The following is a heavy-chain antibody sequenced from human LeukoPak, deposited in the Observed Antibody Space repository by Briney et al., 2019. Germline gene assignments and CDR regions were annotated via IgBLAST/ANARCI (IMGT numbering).Heavy chain of an antibody. J-gene: IGHJ3*02. Sequence: GGSLRLSCAASGFTFSSYGMHWARQAPGKGLEWVAFIRYDGSNKYYADSVKGRFTISRDNSKNTLYLQMNSLRAEDTAVYYCAKVGRYYDSSGYPHDAFDIWGQGTMVTVSS. CDR3: AKVGRYYDSSGYPHDAFDI. CDR1: GFTFSSYG. V-gene: IGHV3-30*02. D-gene: IGHD3-22*01. CDR2: IRYDGSNK.